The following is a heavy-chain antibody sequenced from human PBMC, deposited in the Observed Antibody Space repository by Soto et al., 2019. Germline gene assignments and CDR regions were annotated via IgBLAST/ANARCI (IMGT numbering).Heavy chain of an antibody. CDR1: GYSFTSYW. V-gene: IGHV5-10-1*01. CDR3: AREGNRYYYDSSGIRGDAFHX. D-gene: IGHD3-22*01. Sequence: PGESLKITCRGSGYSFTSYWISWVRQMPGKGLELMVRIDPSDSYTNYSPSFQGHVTISAEKSFITDYLQWRRLKASDTAMYYCAREGNRYYYDSSGIRGDAFHXWGQGTMVTVS. J-gene: IGHJ3*02. CDR2: IDPSDSYT.